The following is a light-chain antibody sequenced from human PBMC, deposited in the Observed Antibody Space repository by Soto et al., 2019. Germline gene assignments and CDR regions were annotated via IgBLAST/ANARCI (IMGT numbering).Light chain of an antibody. CDR2: GAS. Sequence: EIVLTQSPVTLSLSPGERATLSCRASQSVSGTYLAWYQQKAGQAPRLLIFGASSRATGIPDRFSGSQSGTDFTLTISRLEPEDFAVYYCQLPRTFGQGTKV. CDR3: QLPRT. V-gene: IGKV3-20*01. CDR1: QSVSGTY. J-gene: IGKJ1*01.